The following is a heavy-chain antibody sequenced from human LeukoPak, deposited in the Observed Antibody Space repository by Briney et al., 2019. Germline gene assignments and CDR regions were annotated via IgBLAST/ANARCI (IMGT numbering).Heavy chain of an antibody. CDR2: INPSVGNT. Sequence: ASVKVSCKASGYTFTSYYMHWVRQAPGQGLEWMGIINPSVGNTRYAQKFQGRVTMTRDTSTSTVYMDLSSLRSEDTAVYYCARASGSNNFYFDYWGQGTLVTVFS. CDR1: GYTFTSYY. CDR3: ARASGSNNFYFDY. V-gene: IGHV1-46*01. D-gene: IGHD3-10*01. J-gene: IGHJ4*02.